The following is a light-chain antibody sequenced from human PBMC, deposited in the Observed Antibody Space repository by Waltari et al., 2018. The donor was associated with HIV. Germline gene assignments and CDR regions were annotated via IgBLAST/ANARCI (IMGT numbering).Light chain of an antibody. V-gene: IGLV2-8*01. CDR1: SSDVGGYNY. Sequence: QSALTQPPSASGSPGQSVPLSCTGTSSDVGGYNYVSWHQQHPGKAPKLLIYDVIKRPAGVPDRFSGSKSVNTASLTVAGLQPEDEADYYCSSHAGSKVVFGGGTRLTVL. CDR2: DVI. CDR3: SSHAGSKVV. J-gene: IGLJ2*01.